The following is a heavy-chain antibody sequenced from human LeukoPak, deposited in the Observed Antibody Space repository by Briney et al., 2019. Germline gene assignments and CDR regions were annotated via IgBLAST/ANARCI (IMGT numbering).Heavy chain of an antibody. CDR2: IIPILGIA. CDR3: ASRYCSSTSCYPRGNYYYHYGMDV. D-gene: IGHD2-2*01. Sequence: SVKVSCKASGGTFSSYAISWVRQAPGQGLEWMGRIIPILGIANYAQKFQGRVTITADKSTSTAYMELSSLRSEDTAVYYCASRYCSSTSCYPRGNYYYHYGMDVWGQGTTVTVSS. CDR1: GGTFSSYA. V-gene: IGHV1-69*04. J-gene: IGHJ6*02.